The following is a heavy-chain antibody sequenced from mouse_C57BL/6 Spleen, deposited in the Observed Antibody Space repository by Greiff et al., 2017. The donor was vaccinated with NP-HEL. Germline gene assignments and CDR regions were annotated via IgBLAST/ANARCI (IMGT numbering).Heavy chain of an antibody. J-gene: IGHJ2*01. CDR2: IDPENGDT. Sequence: VQLQQSGAELVRPGASVKLSCTASGFNIKDDYMHWVKQRPEQGLEWIGWIDPENGDTEYASKFQGKATITADTSSNTAYLQLSSLTSEDTAVYYCTEGSSYGFDYWGQGTTLTVSS. D-gene: IGHD1-1*01. CDR1: GFNIKDDY. CDR3: TEGSSYGFDY. V-gene: IGHV14-4*01.